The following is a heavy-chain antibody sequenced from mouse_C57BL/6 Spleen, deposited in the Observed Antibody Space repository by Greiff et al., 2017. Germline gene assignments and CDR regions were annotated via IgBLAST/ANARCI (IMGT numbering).Heavy chain of an antibody. CDR2: IYPRSGNT. CDR3: ARGGHSYAMDY. J-gene: IGHJ4*01. Sequence: QVQLQQSGAELARPGASVKLSCKASGYTFTSYGISWVKQRTGQGLEWIGEIYPRSGNTYYNEKFKGKATLTADKSSNTAYMELRSLTSEDSAVYFCARGGHSYAMDYWGQGTSVTVSS. V-gene: IGHV1-81*01. D-gene: IGHD3-1*01. CDR1: GYTFTSYG.